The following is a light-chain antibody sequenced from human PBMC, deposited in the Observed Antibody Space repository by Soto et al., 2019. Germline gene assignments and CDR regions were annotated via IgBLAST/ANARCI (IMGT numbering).Light chain of an antibody. CDR2: DAS. V-gene: IGKV1-5*01. CDR1: QSVSGW. CDR3: QQYNSYSPEGLT. J-gene: IGKJ4*01. Sequence: DIQMTQSPSTLSASVGDTVTVTCRASQSVSGWLAWYQHKPGKAPKLLIYDASVLETGVPSRFSGFSSGTEFTLTISSLQPDDFATYFCQQYNSYSPEGLTFGGGTKVDIK.